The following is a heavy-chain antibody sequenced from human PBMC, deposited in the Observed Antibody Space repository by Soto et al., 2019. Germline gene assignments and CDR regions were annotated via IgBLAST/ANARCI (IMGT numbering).Heavy chain of an antibody. CDR1: GGSISNYF. Sequence: SESLSLSCTVSGGSISNYFCNWIRQPAGKGLEWIGRIDNSGSTNYNPSLKSRITMSADTSRNQFSLKLNSVTAADTAVYYCARGGQDFWSGPFDYWGQGALVTVSS. CDR3: ARGGQDFWSGPFDY. CDR2: IDNSGST. V-gene: IGHV4-4*07. D-gene: IGHD3-3*01. J-gene: IGHJ4*02.